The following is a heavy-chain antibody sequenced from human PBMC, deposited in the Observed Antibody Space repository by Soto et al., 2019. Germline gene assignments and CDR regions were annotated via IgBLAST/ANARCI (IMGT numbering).Heavy chain of an antibody. Sequence: PSETLSLTCTVSGGSVSSGSYYWSWIRQPPGKGLEWIGYIYYSGSTNYNPSLKSRATISVDTSKNQFSLKLSSVTAADTAVYYCARGDVAAAGYYYYYYGMDVWGQGTTVTVSS. D-gene: IGHD6-13*01. CDR2: IYYSGST. CDR1: GGSVSSGSYY. CDR3: ARGDVAAAGYYYYYYGMDV. V-gene: IGHV4-61*01. J-gene: IGHJ6*02.